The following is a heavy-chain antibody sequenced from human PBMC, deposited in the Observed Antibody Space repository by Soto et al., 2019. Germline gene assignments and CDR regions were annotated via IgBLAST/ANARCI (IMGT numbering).Heavy chain of an antibody. Sequence: SETLSRTCTVSGGSISSGDYYWSWIRKHPGKGLEWIGYIYYRGSTYYNPSLKSRVTISVDTSKNQFSLKLSSVTAADTAVYYCARDNWNYSRFHSNWFDPWGQGTLVTVSS. J-gene: IGHJ5*02. CDR3: ARDNWNYSRFHSNWFDP. D-gene: IGHD1-7*01. CDR2: IYYRGST. V-gene: IGHV4-30-4*01. CDR1: GGSISSGDYY.